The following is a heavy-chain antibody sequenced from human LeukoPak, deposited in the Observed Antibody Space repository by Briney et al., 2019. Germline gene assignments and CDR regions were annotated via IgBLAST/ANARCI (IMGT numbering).Heavy chain of an antibody. CDR3: AIVNQWELLDY. D-gene: IGHD1-26*01. J-gene: IGHJ4*02. Sequence: SETLSLTCDVYRGSFSGYFWSWIRQTPGKGLMWIGNTYYSGSTNYNPSLKSRVTISVDTTKNQFSLMLSSVTAGDTAVYYCAIVNQWELLDYWGQGTLVTVSS. CDR2: TYYSGST. V-gene: IGHV4-59*13. CDR1: RGSFSGYF.